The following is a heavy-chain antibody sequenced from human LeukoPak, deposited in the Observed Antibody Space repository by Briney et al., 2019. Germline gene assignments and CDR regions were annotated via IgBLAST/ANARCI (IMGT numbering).Heavy chain of an antibody. CDR1: GFTFSSYW. CDR3: TTWQLWELLDY. Sequence: GGSLRLSCAASGFTFSSYWMYWVRQAPGKGLEWVANIKKDGSDKYYVDSVKGRFTISRDNSKNSLYLQMNSLKTEDTAVYYCTTWQLWELLDYWGQGTLVTVSS. J-gene: IGHJ4*02. V-gene: IGHV3-7*03. CDR2: IKKDGSDK. D-gene: IGHD1-26*01.